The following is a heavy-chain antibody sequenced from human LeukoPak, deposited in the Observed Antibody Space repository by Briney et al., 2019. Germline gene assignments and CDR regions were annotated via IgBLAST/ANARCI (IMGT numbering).Heavy chain of an antibody. CDR1: GFTVSSNY. Sequence: GGSLRLSCAASGFTVSSNYMSWVRQAPGKGLEWVSVIYSGGSTYYADSVKGRFTISRDNSKNTLYLQMNSLRAEDTAVYYCARDRGMTAGGYYYYYMDVWGKGTTVTVSS. V-gene: IGHV3-53*01. CDR2: IYSGGST. CDR3: ARDRGMTAGGYYYYYMDV. J-gene: IGHJ6*03. D-gene: IGHD3-10*01.